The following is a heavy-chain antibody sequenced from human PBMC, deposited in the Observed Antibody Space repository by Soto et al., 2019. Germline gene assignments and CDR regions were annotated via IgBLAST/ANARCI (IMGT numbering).Heavy chain of an antibody. V-gene: IGHV4-59*08. CDR3: ARHTPYTSSWSPNFDS. D-gene: IGHD6-13*01. J-gene: IGHJ4*02. CDR2: LYYSGNT. CDR1: GGSIGGFY. Sequence: SETLSLTCTVSGGSIGGFYWSWIRQTPGKGLEWIAYLYYSGNTNYNPSLKSRVTVSSDLSKNQFSLQLSSVTAADTAVYYCARHTPYTSSWSPNFDSWGQETLVTVSA.